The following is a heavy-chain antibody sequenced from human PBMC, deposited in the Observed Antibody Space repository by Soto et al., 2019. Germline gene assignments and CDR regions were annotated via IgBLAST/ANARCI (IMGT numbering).Heavy chain of an antibody. CDR1: GGTFSSYA. V-gene: IGHV1-69*13. D-gene: IGHD2-15*01. CDR2: IIPIFGTA. CDR3: ARYCSGGSCYSGYYYYGMDV. J-gene: IGHJ6*02. Sequence: GASVKVFCKASGGTFSSYAISWVRQAPGQGLEWMGGIIPIFGTANYAQKFQGRVTITADESTSTAYMELSSLRSEDTAVYYCARYCSGGSCYSGYYYYGMDVWGQGTTVTVSS.